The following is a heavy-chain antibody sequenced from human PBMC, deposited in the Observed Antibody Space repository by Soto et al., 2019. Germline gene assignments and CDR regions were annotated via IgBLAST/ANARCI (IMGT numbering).Heavy chain of an antibody. CDR2: ISYSGST. CDR1: GGSIGSGNYY. V-gene: IGHV4-39*01. J-gene: IGHJ4*02. CDR3: ATSQWLEYYFDS. Sequence: QLQLQESGPGLVKPSETLSLTCTVSGGSIGSGNYYWGWIRQPPGKGLDWIGSISYSGSTHYNSSLKSRDTISVDTSKNQFSLKLTSVTAADTAVYYCATSQWLEYYFDSWGQGTLVTVSS. D-gene: IGHD6-19*01.